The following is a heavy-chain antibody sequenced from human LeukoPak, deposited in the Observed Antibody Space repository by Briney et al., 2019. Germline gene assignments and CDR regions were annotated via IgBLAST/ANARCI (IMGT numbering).Heavy chain of an antibody. V-gene: IGHV5-51*01. J-gene: IGHJ4*02. Sequence: GESLKISCQGSGYTFTRYWIGWVRQMPGKGLEWMGIIYPGDSHTRYSPSFKGQVTISADKSINTAYLQWSSLKASDTATYYCARSAYSDNNADYWGQGTLVTVSS. CDR3: ARSAYSDNNADY. CDR2: IYPGDSHT. D-gene: IGHD3-22*01. CDR1: GYTFTRYW.